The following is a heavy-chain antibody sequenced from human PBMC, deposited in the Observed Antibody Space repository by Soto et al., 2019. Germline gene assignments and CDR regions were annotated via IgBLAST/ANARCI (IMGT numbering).Heavy chain of an antibody. J-gene: IGHJ4*02. CDR3: ARDRNWDPALAYIDY. CDR2: IYYSGST. V-gene: IGHV4-61*01. D-gene: IGHD5-18*01. Sequence: SETLSLTCTVSGGSVSSGSYYWSWIRQPPGKGLEWIGYIYYSGSTNYNPSLKSRVTISVDTSKNQFSLKLSSVTAADTAVYYCARDRNWDPALAYIDYWGQGTFVTVSS. CDR1: GGSVSSGSYY.